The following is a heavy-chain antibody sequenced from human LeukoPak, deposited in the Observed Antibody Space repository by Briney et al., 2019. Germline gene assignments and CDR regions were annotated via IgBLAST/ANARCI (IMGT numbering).Heavy chain of an antibody. Sequence: ASVKVSCKASGYTFTSYAMHWVRQAPGQRLEWMGWINAGNGNTKYSHKFQGRVTITRDTSASTAYMELSSLRSEDTAVYYCARDRSSGWSRLDYWGQGTLVTVSS. D-gene: IGHD6-19*01. J-gene: IGHJ4*02. V-gene: IGHV1-3*01. CDR2: INAGNGNT. CDR1: GYTFTSYA. CDR3: ARDRSSGWSRLDY.